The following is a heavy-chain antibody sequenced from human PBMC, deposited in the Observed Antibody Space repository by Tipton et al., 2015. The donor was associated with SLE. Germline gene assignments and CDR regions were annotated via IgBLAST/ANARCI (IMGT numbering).Heavy chain of an antibody. J-gene: IGHJ3*01. CDR2: IDYSGST. CDR3: ERGGGFDAFDV. V-gene: IGHV4-59*02. Sequence: GLVKPSETLSLTCTVSGGSVSSNYWSWIRQPPGKGLEWIGYIDYSGSTNYNPSLKRRVIISVNTSKNQFNLKLTSVTAADTAVYYCERGGGFDAFDVWGQGTMVTVSS. D-gene: IGHD3-16*01. CDR1: GGSVSSNY.